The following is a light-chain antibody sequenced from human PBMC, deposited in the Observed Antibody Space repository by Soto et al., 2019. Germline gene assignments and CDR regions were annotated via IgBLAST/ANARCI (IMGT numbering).Light chain of an antibody. Sequence: QSVLTQAPSASGTPGQRVTISCSGSSSNVGSDFVSWYQQLPGTAPKLLIYHNYQRPSGVPDRFSGSKSGTSASLAIGDLRSEDEQDYYCSTWDDSLSSYVFGAGTKVTV. J-gene: IGLJ1*01. V-gene: IGLV1-47*01. CDR3: STWDDSLSSYV. CDR1: SSNVGSDF. CDR2: HNY.